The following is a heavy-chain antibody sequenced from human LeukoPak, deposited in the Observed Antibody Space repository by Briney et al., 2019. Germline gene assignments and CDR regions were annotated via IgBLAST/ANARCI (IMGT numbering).Heavy chain of an antibody. CDR3: ARGSLGDGSLLVDY. V-gene: IGHV3-30*04. J-gene: IGHJ4*02. CDR1: GFMFSSYV. CDR2: ISPDGSAK. D-gene: IGHD1-26*01. Sequence: GGSLRLSCAASGFMFSSYVVHWARQAPGKGLEWVALISPDGSAKYDADSVKGRFSVSRDNSENTVSLQMNSLGLEDTAVYYCARGSLGDGSLLVDYWGQGTLVTVSS.